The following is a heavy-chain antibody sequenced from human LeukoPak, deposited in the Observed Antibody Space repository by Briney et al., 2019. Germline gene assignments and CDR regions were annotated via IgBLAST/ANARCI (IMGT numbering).Heavy chain of an antibody. J-gene: IGHJ6*03. V-gene: IGHV3-23*01. CDR1: GFTFSSYW. Sequence: PGGSLRLSCAASGFTFSSYWMSWVRQAPGKGLEWVSAISGSGGSTYYADSVKGRFTVSRDNSKNILYLQMNSLRAEDTAVYYCARSQDGSGSYFYYFYIDVWGKGTTV. CDR2: ISGSGGST. D-gene: IGHD3-10*01. CDR3: ARSQDGSGSYFYYFYIDV.